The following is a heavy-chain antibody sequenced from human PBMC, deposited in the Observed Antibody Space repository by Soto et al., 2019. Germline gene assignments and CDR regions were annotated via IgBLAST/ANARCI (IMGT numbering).Heavy chain of an antibody. V-gene: IGHV4-61*01. CDR2: IYYSGST. CDR1: GGSVSSGSYY. Sequence: SETLSLTCTVSGGSVSSGSYYWSWIRQPPGKGLEWIGYIYYSGSTNYNPSLKSRVTISVDTSKNQFSLKLSSVTAADTAVYYCAREEASSSSGYDAFDIWGQGTMVTVSS. J-gene: IGHJ3*02. D-gene: IGHD6-6*01. CDR3: AREEASSSSGYDAFDI.